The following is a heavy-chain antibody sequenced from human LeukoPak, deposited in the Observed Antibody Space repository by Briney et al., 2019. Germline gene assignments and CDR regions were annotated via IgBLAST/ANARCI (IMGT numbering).Heavy chain of an antibody. CDR1: GGSISSVSYY. V-gene: IGHV4-39*01. CDR3: ARRTPNTSLRDP. D-gene: IGHD1/OR15-1a*01. Sequence: SETLSLTCTVSGGSISSVSYYWAWIRQPPGKGLEWIGNIYYSGSTYYNPSLKSRVTISVDTSKNQISLKLSSVTAADTAVYYCARRTPNTSLRDPWAREPWSPSPQ. CDR2: IYYSGST. J-gene: IGHJ5*02.